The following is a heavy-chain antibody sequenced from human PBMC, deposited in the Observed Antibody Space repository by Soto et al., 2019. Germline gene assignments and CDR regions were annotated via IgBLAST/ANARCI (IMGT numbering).Heavy chain of an antibody. Sequence: QVQLQESGPGLVKPSQTLSLTCTVSGGSISSGGYYWSWIRQHPGKGLEWIGYIYYSGSTYYNPSLKSRVTISVDTSKNQFSLKLSSVTAADTAVYYCARDRSSSWNYYYGMDVWGQGTTVTVSS. CDR1: GGSISSGGYY. CDR2: IYYSGST. V-gene: IGHV4-31*03. D-gene: IGHD6-13*01. J-gene: IGHJ6*02. CDR3: ARDRSSSWNYYYGMDV.